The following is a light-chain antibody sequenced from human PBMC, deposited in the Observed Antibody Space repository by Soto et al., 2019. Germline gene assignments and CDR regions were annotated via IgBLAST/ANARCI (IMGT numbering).Light chain of an antibody. V-gene: IGKV1-9*01. CDR2: AAY. J-gene: IGKJ5*01. Sequence: IMLTQSPSSLSASVGDRVTITCRASQGIDSSFAWYQQKPGKAPKLLIYAAYSLQSGVTSRFSGSGSGTDFTLTISSLQPEDFATYYCQQLHDYPITVGQGTRLEIK. CDR1: QGIDSS. CDR3: QQLHDYPIT.